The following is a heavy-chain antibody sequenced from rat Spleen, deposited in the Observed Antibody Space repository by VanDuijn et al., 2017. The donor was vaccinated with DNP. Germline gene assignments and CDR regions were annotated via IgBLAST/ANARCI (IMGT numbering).Heavy chain of an antibody. CDR3: TTFEGRDA. J-gene: IGHJ4*01. CDR2: ISSDGVAT. Sequence: EVQLVESGGGLEQPGRSLKISCAASGFSFSDYYMAWVRQAPTKGLEWVASISSDGVATYYRDSVKGRFTISRDNGKSSLYLQMDSLRSEDTATYYCTTFEGRDAWGQGTSVTVSS. CDR1: GFSFSDYY. V-gene: IGHV5-20*01. D-gene: IGHD1-11*01.